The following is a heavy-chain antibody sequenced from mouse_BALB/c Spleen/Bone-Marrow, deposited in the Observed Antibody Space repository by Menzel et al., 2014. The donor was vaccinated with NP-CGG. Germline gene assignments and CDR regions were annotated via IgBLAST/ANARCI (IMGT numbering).Heavy chain of an antibody. Sequence: VKLMESGAELVKPGTSVKMSCKASGYSFTSHWMHWVKQRPGQGLEWIGDIYHGSDITSYNEKFTSKAPLTVDPSSSTAYMQLSSLTSEDSAVYYGAQLGQGYWGQGTTLTVSS. V-gene: IGHV1-55*01. D-gene: IGHD4-1*02. CDR3: AQLGQGY. J-gene: IGHJ2*01. CDR1: GYSFTSHW. CDR2: IYHGSDIT.